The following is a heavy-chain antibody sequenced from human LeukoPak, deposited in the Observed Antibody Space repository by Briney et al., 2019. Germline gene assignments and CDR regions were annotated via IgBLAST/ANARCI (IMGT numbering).Heavy chain of an antibody. CDR1: GGSISSYY. D-gene: IGHD3-16*02. CDR3: SRSSVYDYVWGSYPDMYYFDY. J-gene: IGHJ4*02. Sequence: SETLSLTRAVPGGSISSYYSSWIRQPPGKGLEWIGYIYYSGSNNYNPSLKSRVNISVDPSKNQFSLKLRSVTAADTAVYYCSRSSVYDYVWGSYPDMYYFDYWGQGTLVTVSS. V-gene: IGHV4-59*01. CDR2: IYYSGSN.